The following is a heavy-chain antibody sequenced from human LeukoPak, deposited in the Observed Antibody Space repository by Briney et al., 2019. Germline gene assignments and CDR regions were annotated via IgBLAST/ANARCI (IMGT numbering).Heavy chain of an antibody. Sequence: ASVKVSCKASGYTFTSYGISWVRQAPGQGLEWMGWISAYNGNTNYAQKLQGRVTMTTGTSTSTAYMELRSLRSDDTAVYYCARKQGGVVPAATDAFDIWGQGTMVTVSS. V-gene: IGHV1-18*01. D-gene: IGHD2-2*01. CDR2: ISAYNGNT. CDR1: GYTFTSYG. CDR3: ARKQGGVVPAATDAFDI. J-gene: IGHJ3*02.